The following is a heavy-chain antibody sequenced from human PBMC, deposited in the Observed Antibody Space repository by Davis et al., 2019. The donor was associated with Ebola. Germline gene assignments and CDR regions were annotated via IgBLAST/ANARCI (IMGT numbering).Heavy chain of an antibody. CDR2: ISGSGGST. Sequence: GESLKISCAASGFTVSSNYMSWVRQAPGKGLEWVSAISGSGGSTYYADSVKGRFTISRDNSKNTLYLQMNSLRAEDTAVYYCAKDLLDVTDDYWGQGTLVTVS. J-gene: IGHJ4*02. D-gene: IGHD1-1*01. V-gene: IGHV3-23*01. CDR3: AKDLLDVTDDY. CDR1: GFTVSSNY.